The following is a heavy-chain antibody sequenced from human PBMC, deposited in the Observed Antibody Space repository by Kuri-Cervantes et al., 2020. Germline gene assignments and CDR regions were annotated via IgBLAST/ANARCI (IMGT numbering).Heavy chain of an antibody. V-gene: IGHV4-38-2*02. Sequence: SETLSLTCTVSGYSISSGYYWGWRRQPPGKGLEWIGSIYHSGSTYYNPSLKSRVTISVDTSKNQFSLKLSSVTAADTAVYCCAREGGCRYHDAFDFWGQGTMVTVSS. CDR1: GYSISSGYY. D-gene: IGHD2-15*01. J-gene: IGHJ3*01. CDR3: AREGGCRYHDAFDF. CDR2: IYHSGST.